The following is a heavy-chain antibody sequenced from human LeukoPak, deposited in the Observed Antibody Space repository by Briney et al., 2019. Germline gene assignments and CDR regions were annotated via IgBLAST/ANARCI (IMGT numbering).Heavy chain of an antibody. V-gene: IGHV3-15*01. CDR2: IKRKTDGGTT. D-gene: IGHD3-10*01. J-gene: IGHJ4*02. CDR3: TTLRPQMVRAVPFDS. Sequence: GGSLRLSCAASGFTFTNAWMSWVRQAPGKGLEWVGRIKRKTDGGTTDYAAPVKGRFTIARDETKNRLYLQMNSLKTDDTPVYYCTTLRPQMVRAVPFDSWGQGALVTVSS. CDR1: GFTFTNAW.